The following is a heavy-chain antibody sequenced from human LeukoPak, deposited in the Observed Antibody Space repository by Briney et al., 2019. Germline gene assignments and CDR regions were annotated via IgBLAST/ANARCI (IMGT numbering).Heavy chain of an antibody. V-gene: IGHV3-7*01. CDR1: GFTFSSHW. D-gene: IGHD1-7*01. Sequence: GGSLRLSCAASGFTFSSHWMSWVRQAPGKGLEWVASIRPDRSEEYYMDSVKGRFTISRDNAKNSLYLQMNSLRAEDTAVYYCARLLGTVTTCDYWGQGTLVTVSS. J-gene: IGHJ4*02. CDR2: IRPDRSEE. CDR3: ARLLGTVTTCDY.